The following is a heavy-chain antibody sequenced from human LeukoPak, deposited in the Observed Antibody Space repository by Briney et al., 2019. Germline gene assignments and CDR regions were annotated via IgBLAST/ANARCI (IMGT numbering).Heavy chain of an antibody. D-gene: IGHD3-22*01. CDR2: IYYSGST. CDR3: ARAWDYYDSSGYYSKYYFDY. V-gene: IGHV4-39*01. Sequence: SETLSLTCTVSGGSISSSSYYWGWIRQPPGKGLEWIGSIYYSGSTYYNPSLKSRVTISVDTSKNQFSLKLSSVTAADTAVYYCARAWDYYDSSGYYSKYYFDYWGQGTLVTVSS. J-gene: IGHJ4*02. CDR1: GGSISSSSYY.